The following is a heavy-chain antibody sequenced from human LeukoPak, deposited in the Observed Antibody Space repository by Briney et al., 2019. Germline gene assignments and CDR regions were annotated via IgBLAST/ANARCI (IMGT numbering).Heavy chain of an antibody. CDR3: ARGQFIAALDY. D-gene: IGHD6-6*01. J-gene: IGHJ4*02. V-gene: IGHV3-30*04. CDR2: ISYDGSNK. Sequence: GSLRLPCAASGFTFSSYAMHWVRQAPGKGLEWVAVISYDGSNKYYADSVKGRFTIPRDNSKNTLYLQMNSLRAEDTAVYYCARGQFIAALDYWGQGTLVTVSS. CDR1: GFTFSSYA.